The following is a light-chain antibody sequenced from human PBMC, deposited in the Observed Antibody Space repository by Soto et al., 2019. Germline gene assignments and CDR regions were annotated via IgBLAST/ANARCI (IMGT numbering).Light chain of an antibody. CDR3: QHRSIWPA. J-gene: IGKJ5*01. CDR1: QSVSSH. CDR2: DAS. V-gene: IGKV3-11*01. Sequence: EIVMTQSPATLSVSPGESATLSCRASQSVSSHVVWYQQKPGQAPRLLISDASNRATGIPARFSGSGSGTDFTLTISSLEPEDFAVYYCQHRSIWPAFGQGTRLEIK.